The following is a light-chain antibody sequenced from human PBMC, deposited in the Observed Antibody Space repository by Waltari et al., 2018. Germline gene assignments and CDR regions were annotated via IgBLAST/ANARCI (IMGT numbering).Light chain of an antibody. CDR3: LLYHGSAQV. V-gene: IGLV7-43*01. J-gene: IGLJ3*02. CDR2: STS. Sequence: QTVVTQEPSLTVSPGGTVTLTCASSTGAVTSANYPNWIQQKPGQAPRGLIYSTSNKHSWTPAHCAGSLFGGKAALTLSGVQPEDEADYYCLLYHGSAQVFGGGTKLTVL. CDR1: TGAVTSANY.